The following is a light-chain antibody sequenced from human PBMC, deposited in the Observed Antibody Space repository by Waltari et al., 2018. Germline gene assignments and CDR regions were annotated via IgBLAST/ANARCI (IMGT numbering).Light chain of an antibody. Sequence: QSALTQPASVSGSPGQSITISCTGTSSDIGNYNLVYWYQRQSSKAPKLTIYEVTKRPSGVSGRFSGSKSGNTASLTISGLQAEDDADYSCCSYAGTTIYVLFGGGTKLTVL. CDR3: CSYAGTTIYVL. CDR2: EVT. J-gene: IGLJ2*01. CDR1: SSDIGNYNL. V-gene: IGLV2-23*02.